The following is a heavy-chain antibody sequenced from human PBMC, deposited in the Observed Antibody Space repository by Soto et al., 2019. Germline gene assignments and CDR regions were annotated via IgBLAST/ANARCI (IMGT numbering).Heavy chain of an antibody. Sequence: QVTLKESGPVLVKPTETLTLTCTVSGFSLSNARMGVSWIRQPPGKALEWLAHIFSNDEKSYSTSLKSRLTISKXTSLSXXVLTMTNMDPVDTATYYCARIVNYGSGSYWYYFDYWGQGTLVTVSS. D-gene: IGHD3-10*01. V-gene: IGHV2-26*01. CDR2: IFSNDEK. CDR1: GFSLSNARMG. CDR3: ARIVNYGSGSYWYYFDY. J-gene: IGHJ4*02.